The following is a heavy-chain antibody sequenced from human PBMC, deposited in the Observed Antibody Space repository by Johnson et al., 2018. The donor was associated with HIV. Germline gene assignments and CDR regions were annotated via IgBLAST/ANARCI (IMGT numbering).Heavy chain of an antibody. V-gene: IGHV3-30-3*01. CDR2: ISYDGSNK. J-gene: IGHJ3*02. CDR3: ARASDAFDI. Sequence: VQLVESGGGVVQPGRSLRLSCAASGFTFSSYAMHWVRQAPDKGLEWVAVISYDGSNKYYADSVKGRFTISRDNSKNTLYLQMNSLRVEDTAVYYCARASDAFDIWGQGTMVTVSS. CDR1: GFTFSSYA.